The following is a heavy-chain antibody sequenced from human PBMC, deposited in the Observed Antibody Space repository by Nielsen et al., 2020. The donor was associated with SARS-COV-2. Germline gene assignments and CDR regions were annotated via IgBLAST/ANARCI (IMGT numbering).Heavy chain of an antibody. V-gene: IGHV3-23*01. CDR2: ISGRGHKS. CDR3: VKENFESTDYGEDAFDI. D-gene: IGHD4/OR15-4a*01. CDR1: GFSFNTHA. Sequence: GESLKISCAASGFSFNTHAMDWVRQAPGKGLEWVSGISGRGHKSFYADSVKGRFTISRDNSKNTVYLQMHSLRAEDTALYYCVKENFESTDYGEDAFDIWGQGTLVTVSS. J-gene: IGHJ3*02.